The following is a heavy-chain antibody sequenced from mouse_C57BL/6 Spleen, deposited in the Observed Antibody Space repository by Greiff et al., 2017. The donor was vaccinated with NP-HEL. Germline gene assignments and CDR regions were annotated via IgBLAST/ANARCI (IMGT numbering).Heavy chain of an antibody. CDR1: GYTFTDYN. V-gene: IGHV1-22*01. CDR2: INPNNGGT. CDR3: AIGKYYGSNYGFAY. D-gene: IGHD1-1*01. Sequence: VQLQQSGPELVKPGASVKLSCKASGYTFTDYNMHWVKQSHGKSLEWIGYINPNNGGTSYNQKFKGKATLTVNKSSSTAYMELRSLTSEVSAVYYCAIGKYYGSNYGFAYWGQGTLVTVSA. J-gene: IGHJ3*01.